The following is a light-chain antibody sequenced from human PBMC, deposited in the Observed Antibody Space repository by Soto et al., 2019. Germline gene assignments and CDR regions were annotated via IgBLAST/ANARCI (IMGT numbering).Light chain of an antibody. Sequence: EIVMTQSPDTLSVSPGETVTLSCRASQSVNNKVAWYQQKPGQAPRLLIYGASTRATGISARFSGSGSGTEFTLTISSLQSEDFAVYYCQQYNNWPPITFGQGTRLEIK. CDR2: GAS. V-gene: IGKV3-15*01. CDR3: QQYNNWPPIT. CDR1: QSVNNK. J-gene: IGKJ5*01.